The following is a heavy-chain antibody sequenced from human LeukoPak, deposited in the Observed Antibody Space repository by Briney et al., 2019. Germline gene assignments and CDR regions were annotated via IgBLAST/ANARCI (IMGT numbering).Heavy chain of an antibody. Sequence: GGSLRLSCAASGFTFSSYGMSWVRQAPGKGLEWVSAISGSGGSTYYADSVKGRFTISRDNSKNTLYLQMNSLRAEDTAVYYCAKDGSYGSGKWFDPWGQGTLVTVSS. CDR2: ISGSGGST. V-gene: IGHV3-23*01. J-gene: IGHJ5*02. CDR3: AKDGSYGSGKWFDP. CDR1: GFTFSSYG. D-gene: IGHD3-10*01.